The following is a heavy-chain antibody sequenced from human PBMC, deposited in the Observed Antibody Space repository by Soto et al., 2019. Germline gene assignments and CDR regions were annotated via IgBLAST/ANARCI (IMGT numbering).Heavy chain of an antibody. J-gene: IGHJ6*03. CDR1: GFTFSDYY. V-gene: IGHV3-11*01. CDR3: ARVVGSWYYYMDV. CDR2: ISSSGSTI. Sequence: PGGSLRLSCAASGFTFSDYYMSWIRQAPGKGLEWVSYISSSGSTIYYADSVKGRFTISRDNAKNSLYLQMNSLRAEDTAVYYWARVVGSWYYYMDVWGKGTTVTVSS. D-gene: IGHD3-10*01.